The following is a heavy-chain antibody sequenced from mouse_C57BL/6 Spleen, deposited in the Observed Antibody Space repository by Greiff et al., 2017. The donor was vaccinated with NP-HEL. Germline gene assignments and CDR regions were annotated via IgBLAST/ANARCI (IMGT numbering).Heavy chain of an antibody. CDR1: GYTFTSYW. D-gene: IGHD1-1*01. CDR3: ARLYYGSSFPYYAMDY. Sequence: QVQLKQPGTELVKPGASVKLSCKASGYTFTSYWMHWVKQRPGQGLEWIGNINPSNGGTNYNEKFKSKATLTVDKSSSTAYMQLSSLTSEDSAVYYCARLYYGSSFPYYAMDYWGQGTSVTVSS. CDR2: INPSNGGT. V-gene: IGHV1-53*01. J-gene: IGHJ4*01.